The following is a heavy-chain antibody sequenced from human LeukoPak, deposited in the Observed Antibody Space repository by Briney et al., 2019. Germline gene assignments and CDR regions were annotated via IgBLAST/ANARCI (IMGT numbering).Heavy chain of an antibody. CDR2: IYPGDSDS. CDR1: GYSFSNYW. CDR3: ARLASAWNFDY. J-gene: IGHJ4*02. D-gene: IGHD6-19*01. Sequence: GESLKISCKGSGYSFSNYWIAWVRQMPGKGLEWMGIIYPGDSDSRYSPSFRGQVTISADKSISTVYLQWSSLKASDTAMYYCARLASAWNFDYWGQGTLVTVSS. V-gene: IGHV5-51*01.